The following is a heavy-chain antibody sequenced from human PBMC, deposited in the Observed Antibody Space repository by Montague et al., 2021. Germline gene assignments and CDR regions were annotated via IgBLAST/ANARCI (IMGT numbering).Heavy chain of an antibody. CDR3: ARSRYYYDTSDYLDF. CDR2: ISYHGSDK. D-gene: IGHD3-22*01. V-gene: IGHV3-30-3*01. J-gene: IGHJ4*02. CDR1: RFTFSSDA. Sequence: SLRLSCAASRFTFSSDAMHWVRQAPGKGLEWLTVISYHGSDKYYADSVKGRFTISRDNSKNTLFLQMDSLRAEDTAVYYCARSRYYYDTSDYLDFWGQGTLVIVSS.